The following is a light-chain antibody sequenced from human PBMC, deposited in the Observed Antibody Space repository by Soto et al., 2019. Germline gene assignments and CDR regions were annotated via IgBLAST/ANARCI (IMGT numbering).Light chain of an antibody. V-gene: IGKV3-20*01. Sequence: EIVLTQSPDTLSLSPEERYTLSCRASQSAGNNFLAWYQQKPGQAPTLLIYDASSRASGLPDRFSGSGSETDFTLTVSRLELEDFAVYFCHQYGTSPQTFGQGTKV. J-gene: IGKJ1*01. CDR2: DAS. CDR1: QSAGNNF. CDR3: HQYGTSPQT.